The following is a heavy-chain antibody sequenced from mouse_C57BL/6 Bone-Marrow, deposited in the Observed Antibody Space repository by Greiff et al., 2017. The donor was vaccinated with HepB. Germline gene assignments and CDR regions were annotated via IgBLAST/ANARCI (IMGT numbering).Heavy chain of an antibody. CDR3: ARSVGYYGNYLFAY. Sequence: QVQLQQSGAELVRPGTSVKVSCKASGYAFTNYLIEWVKQRPGQGLEWIGVINPGSGGTNYNEKFKGKATLTADKSSSTAYMQLSSLTSEDSAVYFCARSVGYYGNYLFAYWGQGTLVTVSA. J-gene: IGHJ3*01. CDR1: GYAFTNYL. V-gene: IGHV1-54*01. CDR2: INPGSGGT. D-gene: IGHD2-1*01.